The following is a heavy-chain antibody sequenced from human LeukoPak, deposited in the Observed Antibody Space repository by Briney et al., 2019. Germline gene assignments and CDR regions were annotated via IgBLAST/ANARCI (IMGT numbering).Heavy chain of an antibody. V-gene: IGHV6-1*01. CDR3: SRQRSTSTYYFGLDV. Sequence: SQTLSLTCAISGDTVSSNTAAWNWIRQTPSRGLEWLGRTYYRSKWNTDYAASVQNRITINPDTSTNQFSLQLKSATPEDTAVYYCSRQRSTSTYYFGLDVWGQGTTVTVSS. D-gene: IGHD6-6*01. CDR2: TYYRSKWNT. J-gene: IGHJ6*02. CDR1: GDTVSSNTAA.